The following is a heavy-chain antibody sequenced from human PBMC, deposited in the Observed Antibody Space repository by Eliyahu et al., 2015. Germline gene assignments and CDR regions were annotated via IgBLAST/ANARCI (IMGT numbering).Heavy chain of an antibody. CDR3: ASGYCSTTRCYAGFDY. D-gene: IGHD2-2*03. V-gene: IGHV4-59*01. CDR2: MSYTGNT. J-gene: IGHJ4*02. Sequence: QVQLQESGPGLVKPSETLSLTCTVSGGSITAYYWSWIRQPPGKGLEWIGYMSYTGNTDYNPSLKSRVTISVDASKNQFSLRLNSVTAADTAVYYCASGYCSTTRCYAGFDYWGPGTLVTVSS. CDR1: GGSITAYY.